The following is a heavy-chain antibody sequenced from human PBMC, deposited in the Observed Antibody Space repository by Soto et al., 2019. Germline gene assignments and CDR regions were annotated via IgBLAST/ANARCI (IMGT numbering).Heavy chain of an antibody. CDR3: ARSYSRFLDY. J-gene: IGHJ4*02. CDR1: GGSVSRRRHF. CDR2: IYSTGT. Sequence: SETLSLTCTVSGGSVSRRRHFWSWIRQPPGKGLEWLGYIYSTGTTYNPSLKSRVTISKDTSKNQFSLKLNSVTAADTSVYYCARSYSRFLDYWGQGTPVTVSS. D-gene: IGHD6-13*01. V-gene: IGHV4-61*01.